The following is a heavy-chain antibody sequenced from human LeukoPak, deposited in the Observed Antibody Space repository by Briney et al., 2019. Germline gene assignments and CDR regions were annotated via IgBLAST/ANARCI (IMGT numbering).Heavy chain of an antibody. CDR2: INPSGGST. CDR1: GYTFTSYY. CDR3: AEQFTRGYSYAW. J-gene: IGHJ4*02. V-gene: IGHV1-46*01. D-gene: IGHD5-18*01. Sequence: GASVKVSCKASGYTFTSYYMHWVRQAPGQGLEWMGIINPSGGSTSYAQKFQGRVTMTRDTSTSTVYMELSSLRSEDTAVYYCAEQFTRGYSYAWWGQGTLVTVSS.